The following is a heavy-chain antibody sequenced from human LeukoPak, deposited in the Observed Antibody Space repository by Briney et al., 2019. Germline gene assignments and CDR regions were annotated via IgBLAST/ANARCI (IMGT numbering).Heavy chain of an antibody. CDR2: ISYDGSNK. CDR3: ARDTYGSGSYPTYCFDY. Sequence: GRSLRLSCAASGLTFSSYAMHWVRQAPGKGLEWVALISYDGSNKYYADSVKGRFTISRDNSKNTLYLQMNSLRADDTAVYYCARDTYGSGSYPTYCFDYWGQGILVTVSS. V-gene: IGHV3-30*04. J-gene: IGHJ4*02. CDR1: GLTFSSYA. D-gene: IGHD3-10*01.